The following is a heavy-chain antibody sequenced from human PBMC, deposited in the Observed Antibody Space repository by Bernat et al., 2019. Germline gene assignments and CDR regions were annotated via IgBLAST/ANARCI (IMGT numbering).Heavy chain of an antibody. CDR3: ARDLIVAESGSPYYFDS. Sequence: QVQVQESGPGLVKPSQTLSLTCTVSGGSFSNGGYYWSWIRQYPGKGLEWIGYIHYSASTYYNPSLKSRVSISVDTSKNQFSLKLTSVTAADTAVYYCARDLIVAESGSPYYFDSWGQGTLVTVSS. D-gene: IGHD3-10*01. CDR1: GGSFSNGGYY. CDR2: IHYSAST. J-gene: IGHJ4*02. V-gene: IGHV4-31*03.